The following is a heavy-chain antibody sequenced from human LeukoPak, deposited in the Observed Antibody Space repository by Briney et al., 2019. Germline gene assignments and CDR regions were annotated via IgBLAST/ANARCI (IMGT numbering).Heavy chain of an antibody. CDR1: GGSISSHY. D-gene: IGHD7-27*01. V-gene: IGHV4-59*11. J-gene: IGHJ3*02. CDR2: IFYTGST. Sequence: SETQSLTCFVSGGSISSHYWTWIRQPPGKGLECIGDIFYTGSTTYSPSLKSRATISIETSKNQISLKLRSVTAADTAVYFCARVNWGGFDIWGQGTLATVSS. CDR3: ARVNWGGFDI.